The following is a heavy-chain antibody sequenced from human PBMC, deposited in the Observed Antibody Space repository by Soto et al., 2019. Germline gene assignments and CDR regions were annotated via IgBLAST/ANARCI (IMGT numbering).Heavy chain of an antibody. Sequence: GASVKVSCKASGGTFSSYAISWVRQAPGQGLEWMGGIIPIFGTANYAQKFQGRVTITADESTSTAYMELSSLRSEDTAVYYCARDRGYSYGVYYYYGMDVWGQGTTVTVSS. J-gene: IGHJ6*02. D-gene: IGHD5-18*01. CDR2: IIPIFGTA. CDR3: ARDRGYSYGVYYYYGMDV. V-gene: IGHV1-69*13. CDR1: GGTFSSYA.